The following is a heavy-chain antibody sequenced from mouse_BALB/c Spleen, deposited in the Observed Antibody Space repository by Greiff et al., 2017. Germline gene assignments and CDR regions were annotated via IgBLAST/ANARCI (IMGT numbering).Heavy chain of an antibody. V-gene: IGHV5-4*02. Sequence: EVMLVESGGGLVKPGGSLKLSCAASGFTFSDYYMYWVRQTPEKRLEWVATISDGGSYTYYPDSVKGRFTISRDNAKNNLYLQMSSLKSEDTAMYYCARGEITEDYAMDYWGQGTSVTVSS. CDR3: ARGEITEDYAMDY. CDR1: GFTFSDYY. D-gene: IGHD2-4*01. CDR2: ISDGGSYT. J-gene: IGHJ4*01.